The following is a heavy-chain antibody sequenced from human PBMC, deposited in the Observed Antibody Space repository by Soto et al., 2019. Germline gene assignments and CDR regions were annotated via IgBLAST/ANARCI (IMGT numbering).Heavy chain of an antibody. J-gene: IGHJ6*02. CDR3: ARDGDGRMTTNPYYYYGMDV. D-gene: IGHD2-21*02. CDR1: DGSFSHYY. Sequence: SETLSLTCAVYDGSFSHYYWTWIRQPPGKGLQWIGEINHSGSAKYNPSLKSRVTISVDTSKKQFSLKLSSMTAADAAVYYCARDGDGRMTTNPYYYYGMDVWGPGITVTVSS. CDR2: INHSGSA. V-gene: IGHV4-34*01.